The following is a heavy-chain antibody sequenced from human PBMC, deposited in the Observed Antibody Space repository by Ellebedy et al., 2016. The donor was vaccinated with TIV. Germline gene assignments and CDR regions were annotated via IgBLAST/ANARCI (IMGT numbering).Heavy chain of an antibody. D-gene: IGHD6-13*01. Sequence: GESLKISCAASLFTFSSYGMQWVCQAPSKGLEWVAVISYDGSNKYYADSVKGRFTISRDNSKNTLYLQMNSLRAEDTAVYYCAKSRYSSSWYAFDYWGQGTLVTVSS. CDR2: ISYDGSNK. V-gene: IGHV3-30*18. CDR3: AKSRYSSSWYAFDY. CDR1: LFTFSSYG. J-gene: IGHJ4*02.